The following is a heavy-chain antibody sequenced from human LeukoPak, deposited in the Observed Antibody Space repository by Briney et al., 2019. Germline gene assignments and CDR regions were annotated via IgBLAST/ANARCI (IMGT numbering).Heavy chain of an antibody. CDR3: ARDRVCGGDCYSPQDYYYYYGMDV. Sequence: ASVKVSCKASGYTFTSYYMHWVRQAPGQGLEWMGIINPRGGSTTYAQKFQGRVTMTRDTSTSTVYMELSSLRSEDTAVYYCARDRVCGGDCYSPQDYYYYYGMDVWGQGTTVTVSS. D-gene: IGHD2-21*02. CDR2: INPRGGST. J-gene: IGHJ6*02. V-gene: IGHV1-46*01. CDR1: GYTFTSYY.